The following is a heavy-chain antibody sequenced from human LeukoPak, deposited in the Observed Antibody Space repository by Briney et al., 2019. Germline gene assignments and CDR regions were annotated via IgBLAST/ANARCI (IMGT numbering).Heavy chain of an antibody. CDR1: SGSFSGYY. CDR2: IKDGGIT. D-gene: IGHD3-10*01. V-gene: IGHV4-34*01. CDR3: VRGFSGVVGDH. J-gene: IGHJ4*02. Sequence: PSETLSLTCAVYSGSFSGYYWSWIRLPPGKGLEWIGEIKDGGITNYSPSLRSRVTISKDTSNNQLSLKLHSATAADTAVYYCVRGFSGVVGDHWGQGTLVTVSS.